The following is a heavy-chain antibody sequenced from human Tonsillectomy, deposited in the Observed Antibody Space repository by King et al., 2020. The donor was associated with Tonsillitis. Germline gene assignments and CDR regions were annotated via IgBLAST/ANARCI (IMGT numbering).Heavy chain of an antibody. V-gene: IGHV4-61*02. Sequence: QLQESGPGLVKPSQTLSLTCTVSGGSISSGTYYWTWIRQPAGKGLEWIGRVYTSGSTNYNPSLKSRVTISVDTSKNQFSLKLSSVTAADTAVYYCARGEYSYGFYFDPWGQGTLVTVSS. J-gene: IGHJ5*02. CDR1: GGSISSGTYY. CDR2: VYTSGST. CDR3: ARGEYSYGFYFDP. D-gene: IGHD5-18*01.